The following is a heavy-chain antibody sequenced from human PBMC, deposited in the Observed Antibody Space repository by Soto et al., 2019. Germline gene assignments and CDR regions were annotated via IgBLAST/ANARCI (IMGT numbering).Heavy chain of an antibody. CDR2: IKQDGSEK. D-gene: IGHD7-27*01. CDR3: ARDGELGMSHHGAFDI. CDR1: GFTFSSYW. J-gene: IGHJ3*02. Sequence: GGSLRLSCAASGFTFSSYWMSWVRQAPGKGLEWVANIKQDGSEKYYVDSVKGRFTISRDNAKNSLYLQMNSLRAEDTAVYYCARDGELGMSHHGAFDIWGQGTMVTVSS. V-gene: IGHV3-7*03.